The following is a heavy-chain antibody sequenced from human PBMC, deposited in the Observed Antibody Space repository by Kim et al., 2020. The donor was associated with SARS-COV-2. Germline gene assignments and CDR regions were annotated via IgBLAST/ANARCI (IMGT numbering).Heavy chain of an antibody. Sequence: GGSLRLSCAASGFTFSSYGMHWVRQAPGKGLEWVAVISYDGSNKYYADSVKGRFTISRDNSKNTLYLQMNSLRAEDTAVYYCARDIPTVTMFDYWGQGTLVTVSS. CDR3: ARDIPTVTMFDY. D-gene: IGHD4-17*01. J-gene: IGHJ4*02. CDR2: ISYDGSNK. CDR1: GFTFSSYG. V-gene: IGHV3-33*05.